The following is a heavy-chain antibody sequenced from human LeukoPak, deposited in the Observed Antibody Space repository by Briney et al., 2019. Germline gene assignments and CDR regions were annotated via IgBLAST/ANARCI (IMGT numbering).Heavy chain of an antibody. CDR3: AKDPVHPEEHRAQQLVRSGWFDP. V-gene: IGHV3-23*01. D-gene: IGHD6-13*01. J-gene: IGHJ5*02. CDR2: VSGTGTNT. CDR1: GFTFNNYA. Sequence: GGSLRLSCAASGFTFNNYAMSWVRQAPGKGLEWVSAVSGTGTNTYYADSVKGRFTISRDNSKNTVYLQMNSLRAEDTAVYYCAKDPVHPEEHRAQQLVRSGWFDPWGQGTLVTVSS.